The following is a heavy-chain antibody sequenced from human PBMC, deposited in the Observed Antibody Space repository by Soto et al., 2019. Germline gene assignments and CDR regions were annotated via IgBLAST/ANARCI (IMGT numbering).Heavy chain of an antibody. CDR2: INHNIGHA. CDR1: GYSFTSFH. J-gene: IGHJ4*02. Sequence: RASVKVSCKASGYSFTSFHMHWVRQAPGRELEWMGIINHNIGHANIAQRFHGRVALTWDTSTSTIYRLQSGMRSHNTAVYYLESGAYSRSNFYFDYWGQGTPVTVSS. V-gene: IGHV1-46*01. CDR3: ESGAYSRSNFYFDY. D-gene: IGHD3-22*01.